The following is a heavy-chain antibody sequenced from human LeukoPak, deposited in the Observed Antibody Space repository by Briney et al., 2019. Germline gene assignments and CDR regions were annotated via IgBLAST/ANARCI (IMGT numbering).Heavy chain of an antibody. CDR3: TTDGDPNWFDP. CDR2: IKSKTDGGTT. V-gene: IGHV3-15*01. Sequence: KTGGSLRLSCAASGFTLSNAWMSWVRQAPGKGLEWVGRIKSKTDGGTTDYAAPVKGRFTISRDDSKNTLYLQMNSLRTEDTAVYYCTTDGDPNWFDPWGQGTLVTVSS. D-gene: IGHD4-17*01. CDR1: GFTLSNAW. J-gene: IGHJ5*02.